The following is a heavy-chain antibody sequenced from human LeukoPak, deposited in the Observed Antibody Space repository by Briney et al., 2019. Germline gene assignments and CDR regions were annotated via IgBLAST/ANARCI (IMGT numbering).Heavy chain of an antibody. Sequence: ASVKVSCKASGYTFTSYYMHWVRQAPGQGLEWMGIINPSGGSTSYAQKFQGRVTMTEDTSTDTAYMELSSLRSEDTAVYYCATDLVGATTAYYYYGMDVWGQGTTVTVSS. CDR2: INPSGGST. J-gene: IGHJ6*02. CDR1: GYTFTSYY. CDR3: ATDLVGATTAYYYYGMDV. V-gene: IGHV1-46*01. D-gene: IGHD1-26*01.